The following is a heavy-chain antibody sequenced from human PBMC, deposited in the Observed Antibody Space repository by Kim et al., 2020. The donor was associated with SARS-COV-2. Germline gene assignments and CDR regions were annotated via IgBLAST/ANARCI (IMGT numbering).Heavy chain of an antibody. D-gene: IGHD5-12*01. CDR3: ARGDIVATIGEVYYYGMDV. V-gene: IGHV3-13*01. J-gene: IGHJ6*02. Sequence: GGSLRLSCAASGFTFSSYDMHWVRQATGKGLEWVSAIGSAGDTYYPGSVKGRFTISRENAKNSLYLQMNSLRAGDTAVYYCARGDIVATIGEVYYYGMDVWGQGTTVTVSS. CDR2: IGSAGDT. CDR1: GFTFSSYD.